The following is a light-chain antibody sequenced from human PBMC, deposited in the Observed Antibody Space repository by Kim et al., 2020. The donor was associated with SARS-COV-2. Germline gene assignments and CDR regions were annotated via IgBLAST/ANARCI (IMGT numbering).Light chain of an antibody. CDR3: NSRDSSGNHYV. Sequence: AWGQTGEITRQGHSLRSYYASWYQQTRGRAPVLVIYGKNNRPSGSPDRFSGSRSGNTASLTITGAQAEDEAYYYCNSRDSSGNHYVFGTGTKVTVL. V-gene: IGLV3-19*01. CDR2: GKN. J-gene: IGLJ1*01. CDR1: SLRSYY.